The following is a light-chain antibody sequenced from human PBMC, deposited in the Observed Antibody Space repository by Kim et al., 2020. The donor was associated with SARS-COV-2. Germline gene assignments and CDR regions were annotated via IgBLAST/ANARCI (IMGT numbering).Light chain of an antibody. CDR3: QQHNSYPFT. V-gene: IGKV1-5*01. Sequence: ASGGERATTTCPASQSISSWSAWYQQKAGKAPNLLIYHASSVESGVPSRFSGSGSGTEFTLTISSLQPDDSATYYCQQHNSYPFTFGGGTKLEI. J-gene: IGKJ4*01. CDR1: QSISSW. CDR2: HAS.